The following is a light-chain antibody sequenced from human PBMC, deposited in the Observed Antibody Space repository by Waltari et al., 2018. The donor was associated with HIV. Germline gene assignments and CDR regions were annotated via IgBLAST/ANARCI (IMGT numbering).Light chain of an antibody. J-gene: IGLJ3*02. CDR2: RNN. V-gene: IGLV1-47*01. CDR1: SSNIGNTY. Sequence: QSVLTQPPSASGTPGQRVTISCSGSSSNIGNTYVYWYQQLPGTAPTLLIYRNNQRPSGVPDRFSGSKSDTSASLAISGLRSEDEADYFCATWDDSLSGPVFGGGTKLTVL. CDR3: ATWDDSLSGPV.